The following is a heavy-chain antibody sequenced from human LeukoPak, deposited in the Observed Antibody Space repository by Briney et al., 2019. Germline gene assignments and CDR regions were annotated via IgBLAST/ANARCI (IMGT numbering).Heavy chain of an antibody. CDR2: IIPIFGIA. CDR1: GGTFSSYA. CDR3: ASPNQWLAYYYYGMDV. V-gene: IGHV1-69*04. J-gene: IGHJ6*02. D-gene: IGHD6-19*01. Sequence: ASVKVSCKASGGTFSSYAISWVRQAPGQGLEWMGRIIPIFGIANYAQKFQGRVTITADKSTSTAYMELSSLRSEDTAVYYCASPNQWLAYYYYGMDVWDQGTTVTVSS.